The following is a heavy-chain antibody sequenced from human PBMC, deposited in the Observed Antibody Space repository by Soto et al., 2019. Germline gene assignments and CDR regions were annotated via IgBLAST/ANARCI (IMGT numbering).Heavy chain of an antibody. Sequence: ASVKVSCKASGYTFTGSAMHWVRQAPGQRLEWMGWINAGNGNTKYSQKFQGRVTITRDTSASTAYMELSSLRSEDTAVYYCARAVAGAADFDSWGQGTLVTVP. D-gene: IGHD6-19*01. CDR2: INAGNGNT. CDR3: ARAVAGAADFDS. CDR1: GYTFTGSA. V-gene: IGHV1-3*01. J-gene: IGHJ4*02.